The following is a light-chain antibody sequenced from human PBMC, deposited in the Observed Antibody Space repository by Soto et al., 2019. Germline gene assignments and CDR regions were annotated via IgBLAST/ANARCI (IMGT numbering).Light chain of an antibody. CDR1: QSVSSSY. V-gene: IGKV3-15*01. CDR3: QHYKNWPPIT. CDR2: GAS. J-gene: IGKJ5*01. Sequence: EIVLTQSPGTLSLSPGERATLSCRASQSVSSSYLAWYQQKPGQAPRLLIYGASTRATGIPAKFSGSGSRTEFTLTISSLQSEDFAVYFCQHYKNWPPITFGQGTRLEIK.